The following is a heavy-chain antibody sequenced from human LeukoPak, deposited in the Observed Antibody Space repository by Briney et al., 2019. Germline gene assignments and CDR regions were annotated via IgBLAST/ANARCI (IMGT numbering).Heavy chain of an antibody. V-gene: IGHV4-38-2*02. CDR2: IYHSGST. CDR3: ARVTGYMIEDYFDY. CDR1: GYSISSGYY. Sequence: KASETLSLTCTVSGYSISSGYYWGWIRQPPGKGLEWIGSIYHSGSTYYNPSLKSRVTISVDTSKNQFSLKLSSVTAADTAVYYCARVTGYMIEDYFDYWGQGTLVTVSS. J-gene: IGHJ4*02. D-gene: IGHD3-22*01.